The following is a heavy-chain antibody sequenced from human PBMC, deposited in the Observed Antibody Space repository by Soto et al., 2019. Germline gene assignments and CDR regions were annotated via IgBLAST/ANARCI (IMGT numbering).Heavy chain of an antibody. V-gene: IGHV3-23*01. CDR2: IGDSGGMP. D-gene: IGHD3-10*01. Sequence: EVQLLGSGGGLVQPGGSLRLSCAASGFTFSNNAMSWVRQDPGKGLEWVSLIGDSGGMPYYPESVKGRFTISRDTSRNTLYLQMNSLRVEDTAVYYCAKVISTGIHRGYLDYWGQGTLVAVSS. CDR1: GFTFSNNA. J-gene: IGHJ4*02. CDR3: AKVISTGIHRGYLDY.